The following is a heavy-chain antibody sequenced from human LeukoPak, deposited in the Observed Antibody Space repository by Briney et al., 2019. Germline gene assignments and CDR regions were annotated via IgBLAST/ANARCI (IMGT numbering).Heavy chain of an antibody. Sequence: GGSLRLSCAASGFTFSSCGMHWVRQAPGKGLEWVAVISYDGSNKYYADSVKGRFTISRDNSKNTLYLQMNSLRAEDTAVYYCAKGQVPVVTDPAGFDYWGQGTLVTVSS. CDR1: GFTFSSCG. V-gene: IGHV3-30*18. D-gene: IGHD2-21*02. J-gene: IGHJ4*02. CDR2: ISYDGSNK. CDR3: AKGQVPVVTDPAGFDY.